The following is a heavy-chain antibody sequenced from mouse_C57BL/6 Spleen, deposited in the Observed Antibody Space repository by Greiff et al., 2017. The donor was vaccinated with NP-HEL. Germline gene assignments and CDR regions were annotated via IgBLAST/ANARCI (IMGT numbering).Heavy chain of an antibody. D-gene: IGHD6-1*01. J-gene: IGHJ3*01. CDR3: ARSAGPRFAY. Sequence: VQLQQSGPELVKPGASVKISCKASGYTFTDYYMNWVKQSHGKSLEWIGDINPNNGGTSYNQKFKGKATLTVDKSSSTAYMELRSLTSEDSAVYYCARSAGPRFAYWGQGTLVTVSA. CDR2: INPNNGGT. V-gene: IGHV1-26*01. CDR1: GYTFTDYY.